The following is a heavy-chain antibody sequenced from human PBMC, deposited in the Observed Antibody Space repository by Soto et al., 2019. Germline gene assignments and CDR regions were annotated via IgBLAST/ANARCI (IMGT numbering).Heavy chain of an antibody. D-gene: IGHD3-22*01. CDR1: GFTFSDYY. Sequence: GGFLRLSCAASGFTFSDYYMSWIRQAPGKGLEWVSYISSSGSTIYYADSVKGRFTISRDNAKNSLYLQMNSLRAEDTAVYYCASPHYYDSSGFQGDAFDIWGQGTMVTVS. CDR3: ASPHYYDSSGFQGDAFDI. J-gene: IGHJ3*02. CDR2: ISSSGSTI. V-gene: IGHV3-11*01.